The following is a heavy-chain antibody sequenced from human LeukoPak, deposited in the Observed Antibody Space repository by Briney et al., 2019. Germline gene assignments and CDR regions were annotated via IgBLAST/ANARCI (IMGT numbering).Heavy chain of an antibody. CDR1: GFTFSSYG. J-gene: IGHJ5*02. CDR3: ATYRQVMLPFEA. V-gene: IGHV3-23*02. Sequence: GGSLRLSCAASGFTFSSYGMSWVRQAPGKGREWVAAISGRGGSTNYEDSVRGGFTISRENSRSTLFLQMNSLRGEDTAIYYCATYRQVMLPFEAWGQGTLVTVSS. D-gene: IGHD5-18*01. CDR2: ISGRGGST.